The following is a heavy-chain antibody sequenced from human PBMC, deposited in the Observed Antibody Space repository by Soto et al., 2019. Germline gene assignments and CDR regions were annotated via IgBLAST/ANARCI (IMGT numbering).Heavy chain of an antibody. J-gene: IGHJ4*02. CDR3: AKTDWSY. Sequence: PGGSLRLSCAASGFTFSSYGMHWVRQAPGKGLEWVAVISYDGSNKYYADSVKGRFTISRDNSKNTLYLQMNSLRAEDTAEYYCAKTDWSYWGQGTLVTVSS. CDR1: GFTFSSYG. D-gene: IGHD2-21*01. CDR2: ISYDGSNK. V-gene: IGHV3-30*18.